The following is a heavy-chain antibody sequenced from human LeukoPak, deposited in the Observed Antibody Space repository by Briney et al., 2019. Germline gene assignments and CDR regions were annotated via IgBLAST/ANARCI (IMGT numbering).Heavy chain of an antibody. J-gene: IGHJ4*02. CDR1: GFTFSSYS. CDR3: ARARPGYDTPPYYFDF. Sequence: GGSLRLSCATSGFTFSSYSMNLVRQAPGKGLEWISYIISSSSVIYYADSVKGRFTISRDNAKSSLYLQMNSLRAEDTAVYYCARARPGYDTPPYYFDFWGQGTLVTVSS. D-gene: IGHD3-16*01. CDR2: IISSSSVI. V-gene: IGHV3-48*01.